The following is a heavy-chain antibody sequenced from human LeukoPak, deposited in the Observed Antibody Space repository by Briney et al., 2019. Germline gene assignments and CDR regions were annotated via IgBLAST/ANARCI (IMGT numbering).Heavy chain of an antibody. Sequence: ASVKVSCKASGYTFTGYYMHWVRQAPGQGLEWMVWINPNSGGTNYAQKFQGRVTMTRDTSISAAYMELSRLRSDDTAVYYCARVVVVPAAMMGNDYYYYMDVWGKGTTVTVSS. J-gene: IGHJ6*03. CDR3: ARVVVVPAAMMGNDYYYYMDV. CDR1: GYTFTGYY. V-gene: IGHV1-2*02. D-gene: IGHD2-2*01. CDR2: INPNSGGT.